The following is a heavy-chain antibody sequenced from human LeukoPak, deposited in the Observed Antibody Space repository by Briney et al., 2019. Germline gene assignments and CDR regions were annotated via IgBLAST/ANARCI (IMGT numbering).Heavy chain of an antibody. CDR1: GASISSYY. J-gene: IGHJ4*02. CDR2: ISYSGST. CDR3: ATWGIAVAGTFDY. Sequence: SETLSLTCTVSGASISSYYWSWIRQPPGKGLEWIGYISYSGSTNYNPSFKSRVAISVDTSKNQFSLKLSSVTAADTAVYYCATWGIAVAGTFDYWGQGTLVTVST. D-gene: IGHD6-19*01. V-gene: IGHV4-59*08.